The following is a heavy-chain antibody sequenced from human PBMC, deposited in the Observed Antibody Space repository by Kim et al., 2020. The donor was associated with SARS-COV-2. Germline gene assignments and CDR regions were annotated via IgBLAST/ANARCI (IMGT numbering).Heavy chain of an antibody. V-gene: IGHV4-34*01. CDR3: ARGPLRYFDWLSSRYYYYGMDV. D-gene: IGHD3-9*01. CDR2: INHSGST. CDR1: GGSFSGYY. J-gene: IGHJ6*02. Sequence: SETLSLTCAVYGGSFSGYYWSWIRQPPGKGLEWIGEINHSGSTNYNPSLKSRVTISVDTSKNQFSLKLSSVTAADTAVYYCARGPLRYFDWLSSRYYYYGMDVWGQGTTVTVSS.